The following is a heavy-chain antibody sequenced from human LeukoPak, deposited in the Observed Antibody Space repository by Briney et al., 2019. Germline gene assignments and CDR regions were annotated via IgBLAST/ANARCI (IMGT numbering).Heavy chain of an antibody. CDR3: ARPGKTIFGVVSPFDY. CDR1: GGSISSYY. V-gene: IGHV4-59*01. Sequence: SETLSLTCTVSGGSISSYYWSWIRQPPGKGLEWIGYIYYSGSTNYNPSLKSRVTISVDTSKKKFSLKLSSVTAADTAMYYCARPGKTIFGVVSPFDYWGQGTLVTVSS. D-gene: IGHD3-3*01. CDR2: IYYSGST. J-gene: IGHJ4*02.